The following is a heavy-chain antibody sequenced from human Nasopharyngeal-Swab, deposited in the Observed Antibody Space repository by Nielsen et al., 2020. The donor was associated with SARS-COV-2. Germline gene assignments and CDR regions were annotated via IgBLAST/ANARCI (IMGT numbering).Heavy chain of an antibody. Sequence: SETLSLTCTVSGGSISSYYWSWIRQPPGEGLEWIGYIYYSGSTNYNPSLKSRVTISVDTSKNQFSLKLSSVTAADTAVYYCARGYSSGWYFDWGQGTLVTVSS. J-gene: IGHJ4*02. CDR1: GGSISSYY. CDR2: IYYSGST. V-gene: IGHV4-59*08. D-gene: IGHD6-19*01. CDR3: ARGYSSGWYFD.